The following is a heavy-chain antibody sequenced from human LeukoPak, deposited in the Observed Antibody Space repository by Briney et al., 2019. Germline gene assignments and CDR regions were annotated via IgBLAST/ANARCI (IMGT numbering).Heavy chain of an antibody. J-gene: IGHJ5*02. CDR2: IFPIFGTA. Sequence: ASVKVSCKASGGTFSSYAISWVRQAPGQGLEWMGGIFPIFGTANYAQKFQGRVTITTDESTSTAYMELSSLRSEDTAVYYCARGVRPYYDFWSGYSWFDPWGQGTLVTVSS. V-gene: IGHV1-69*05. D-gene: IGHD3-3*01. CDR3: ARGVRPYYDFWSGYSWFDP. CDR1: GGTFSSYA.